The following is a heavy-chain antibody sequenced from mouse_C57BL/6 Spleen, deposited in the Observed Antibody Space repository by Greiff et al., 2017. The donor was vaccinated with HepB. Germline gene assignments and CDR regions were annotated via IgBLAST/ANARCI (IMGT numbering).Heavy chain of an antibody. D-gene: IGHD1-1*01. CDR2: IYPGDGDT. CDR3: AREITTVVARDVDY. CDR1: GYAFSSYW. Sequence: QVQLKESGAELVKPGASVKISCKASGYAFSSYWMNWVKQRPGKGLEWIGQIYPGDGDTNYNGKFKGKATLTADKSSSTAYMQLSSLTSEDSAGYFCAREITTVVARDVDYWGQGTTLTVSS. J-gene: IGHJ2*01. V-gene: IGHV1-80*01.